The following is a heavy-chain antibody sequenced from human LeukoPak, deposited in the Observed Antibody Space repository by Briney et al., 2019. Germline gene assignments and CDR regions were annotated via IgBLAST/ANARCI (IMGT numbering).Heavy chain of an antibody. J-gene: IGHJ4*02. CDR2: IYYSGST. CDR3: ARSDVNVAVTTVTFDS. V-gene: IGHV4-31*03. Sequence: SETLSLTCTVSGGSISSGGYYWSWIRQHPGKGLEWIGYIYYSGSTYYNPSLKSRVTISVDTSKNQFSLKLNSVTAADTAVYYCARSDVNVAVTTVTFDSWGQGTLVTVSS. D-gene: IGHD4-17*01. CDR1: GGSISSGGYY.